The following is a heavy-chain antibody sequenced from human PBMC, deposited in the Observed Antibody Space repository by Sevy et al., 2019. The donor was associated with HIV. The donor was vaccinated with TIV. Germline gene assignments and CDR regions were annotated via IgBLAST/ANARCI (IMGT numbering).Heavy chain of an antibody. Sequence: ASVKVSCKASGYTFTGYYMHWVRQAPGQGLEWMGWINPNSGGTNYEQKFQGRVTMTRDTSLSTAYMELSRLRSDDTAVYYCAREYYGSGSSDTQDNWFDPWGQGTLVTVSS. D-gene: IGHD3-10*01. V-gene: IGHV1-2*02. CDR2: INPNSGGT. CDR3: AREYYGSGSSDTQDNWFDP. CDR1: GYTFTGYY. J-gene: IGHJ5*02.